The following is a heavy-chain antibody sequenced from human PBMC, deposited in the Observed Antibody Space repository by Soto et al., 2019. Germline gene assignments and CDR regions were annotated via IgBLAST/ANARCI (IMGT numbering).Heavy chain of an antibody. Sequence: ASVKVSCKVSGYTFTSYGISWVRQAPGQGLEWMAWISPYNFNTNYVQKFQDRISMTTDASSSTVYMELRSLRSDDTAVYYCARDHFIIDYYDNSGYLYYFDYGGQGTM. V-gene: IGHV1-18*01. CDR3: ARDHFIIDYYDNSGYLYYFDY. CDR2: ISPYNFNT. J-gene: IGHJ4*02. D-gene: IGHD3-22*01. CDR1: GYTFTSYG.